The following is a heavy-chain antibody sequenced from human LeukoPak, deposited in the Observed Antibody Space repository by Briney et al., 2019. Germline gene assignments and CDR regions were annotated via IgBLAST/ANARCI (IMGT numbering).Heavy chain of an antibody. CDR3: ARGPVVVVPAASHFDY. J-gene: IGHJ4*02. V-gene: IGHV4-4*07. CDR2: SYTSGST. D-gene: IGHD2-2*01. Sequence: PSETLSLTCTGSGGSISSYYWSWIRQPAGKGLEWIGRSYTSGSTNYNPSLKSRVTMSVDTSKNQFSLKLSSVTAADTAVYYCARGPVVVVPAASHFDYWGQGTLVTVSS. CDR1: GGSISSYY.